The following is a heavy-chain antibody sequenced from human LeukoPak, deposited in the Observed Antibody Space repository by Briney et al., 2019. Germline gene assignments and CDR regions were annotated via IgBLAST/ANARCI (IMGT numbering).Heavy chain of an antibody. J-gene: IGHJ5*02. CDR1: GGSISSGDYY. V-gene: IGHV4-30-4*01. CDR2: IYYSGST. D-gene: IGHD1-14*01. Sequence: SETLSLTCTVSGGSISSGDYYWSWIRQPPGKGLEWIGYIYYSGSTYYSPSLKSRVTISVDTSKNQFSLKLSSVTAADTAVYYCARGARTLFDPWGQGTLVTVSS. CDR3: ARGARTLFDP.